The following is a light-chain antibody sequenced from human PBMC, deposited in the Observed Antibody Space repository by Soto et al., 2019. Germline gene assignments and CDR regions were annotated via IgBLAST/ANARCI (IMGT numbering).Light chain of an antibody. J-gene: IGKJ5*01. CDR1: QDISSF. CDR3: QQINSYPH. Sequence: DIQWTHAPAFLSASVVGRVRITCRASQDISSFLAWYQQKPGKAPNLLIYDASTLQSGVPSRFSGSGSGTEFTLTISSLQPEDFATYYCQQINSYPHFGQGTRLEIK. V-gene: IGKV1-9*01. CDR2: DAS.